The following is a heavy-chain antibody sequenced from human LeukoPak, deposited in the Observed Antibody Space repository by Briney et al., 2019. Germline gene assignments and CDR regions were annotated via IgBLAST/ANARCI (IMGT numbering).Heavy chain of an antibody. CDR3: ARVGYGDYYYYGMDV. J-gene: IGHJ6*02. D-gene: IGHD4-17*01. Sequence: ASVKVSCKASGYTFTSYGISWVRQAPGQGLEWMRWISAYNGNTNYAQKLQGRVTMTTDTSTSTAYMELRSLRSDDTAVYYCARVGYGDYYYYGMDVWGQGTTVTVSS. CDR2: ISAYNGNT. V-gene: IGHV1-18*01. CDR1: GYTFTSYG.